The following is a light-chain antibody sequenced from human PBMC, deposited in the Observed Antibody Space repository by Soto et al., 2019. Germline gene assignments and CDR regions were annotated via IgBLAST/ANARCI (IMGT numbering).Light chain of an antibody. CDR2: GAS. J-gene: IGKJ1*01. V-gene: IGKV3-20*01. CDR3: HQYGSSPPEKT. CDR1: QSVSSSY. Sequence: EIVLTQSPGTLSLSPGERATLSCRASQSVSSSYLAWYQQKPGQAPRLLIYGASSRATGIPDRFSGSGSGTDFTLTISRLEPEDFAVYYCHQYGSSPPEKTFGQGTKVEIK.